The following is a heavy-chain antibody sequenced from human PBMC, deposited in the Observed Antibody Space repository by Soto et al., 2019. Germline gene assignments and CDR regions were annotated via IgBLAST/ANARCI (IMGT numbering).Heavy chain of an antibody. CDR1: GGSISSGDYY. CDR2: IYYSGST. V-gene: IGHV4-30-4*01. CDR3: AREDYGGNSAAFDI. J-gene: IGHJ3*02. D-gene: IGHD4-17*01. Sequence: QVQLQESGPGLVKPSQTLSLTCTVSGGSISSGDYYWSWIRQPPGKGLEWIGYIYYSGSTYYNPSLNSRVTISVDTSKNQFSLKLSSVTDADTAVYDCAREDYGGNSAAFDIWGQGTMVTVSS.